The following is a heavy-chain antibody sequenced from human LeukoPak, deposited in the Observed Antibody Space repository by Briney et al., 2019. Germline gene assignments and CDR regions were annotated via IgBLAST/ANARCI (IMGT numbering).Heavy chain of an antibody. CDR2: IYYSGST. V-gene: IGHV4-59*01. CDR3: ARGVVGATSFDY. Sequence: SETLSLTCAVYGGSFSGYYWSWIRQPPGKGLQWIGYIYYSGSTNYNPSLKSRVTISVDTSKNQLSLKLNSVTAADTAVYYCARGVVGATSFDYWGQGTLVTVSS. CDR1: GGSFSGYY. J-gene: IGHJ4*02. D-gene: IGHD1-26*01.